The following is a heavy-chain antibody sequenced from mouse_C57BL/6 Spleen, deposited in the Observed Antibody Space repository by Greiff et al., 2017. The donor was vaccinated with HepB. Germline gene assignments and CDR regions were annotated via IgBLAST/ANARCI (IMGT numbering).Heavy chain of an antibody. CDR2: IYPGDGDT. J-gene: IGHJ2*01. Sequence: QVQLKQSGPELVKPGASVKISCKASGYAFSSSWMNWVKQRPGKGLEWIGRIYPGDGDTNYNGKFKGKATLTADKSSSTAYMQLSSLTSEDSAVYFCAKKGIYYDYDGYFDYWGQGTTLTVSS. V-gene: IGHV1-82*01. CDR3: AKKGIYYDYDGYFDY. CDR1: GYAFSSSW. D-gene: IGHD2-4*01.